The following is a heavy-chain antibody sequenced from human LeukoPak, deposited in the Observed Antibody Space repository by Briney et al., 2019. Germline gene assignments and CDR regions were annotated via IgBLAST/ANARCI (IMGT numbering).Heavy chain of an antibody. J-gene: IGHJ5*02. CDR2: SYTSGST. CDR1: GGSISSGSYY. CDR3: ARGGSSWSNNWFDP. Sequence: SETLSLTCTVSGGSISSGSYYWRWVRQPAGKGLEWLGRSYTSGSTNYNPSLKSRVTISVDASKNQFSLKLSSVTAADTAVYYCARGGSSWSNNWFDPWGQGTLVTVSS. D-gene: IGHD6-13*01. V-gene: IGHV4-61*02.